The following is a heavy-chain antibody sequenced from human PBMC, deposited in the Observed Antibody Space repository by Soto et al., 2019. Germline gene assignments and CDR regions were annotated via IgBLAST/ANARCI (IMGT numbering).Heavy chain of an antibody. V-gene: IGHV3-33*01. D-gene: IGHD3-22*01. CDR2: IWYDGSNK. J-gene: IGHJ4*02. CDR3: ARDLGHYYDSSCSLGY. Sequence: PGGSLRLSCAASGFSFSIYGMHGVRQAPGKGLEWVAVIWYDGSNKYCADCVKGRFTIARDNSKNTLYLQMNSLRAEDTAVYYCARDLGHYYDSSCSLGYWGQGALVTVSS. CDR1: GFSFSIYG.